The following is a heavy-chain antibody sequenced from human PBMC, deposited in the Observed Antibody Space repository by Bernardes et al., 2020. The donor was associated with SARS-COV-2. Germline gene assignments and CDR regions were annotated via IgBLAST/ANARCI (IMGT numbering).Heavy chain of an antibody. Sequence: SETLSLTCTVSGGSISTSYWSWIRQPAGKGLEWIGNVYTSGSTSYNPSLKSRVTMSLDTSNNQFSLRLTSVTAADTAVYYCARLFKVSRGFHHYYGLDVWGQGTTVTVSS. CDR3: ARLFKVSRGFHHYYGLDV. CDR1: GGSISTSY. D-gene: IGHD3-10*01. CDR2: VYTSGST. J-gene: IGHJ6*02. V-gene: IGHV4-4*07.